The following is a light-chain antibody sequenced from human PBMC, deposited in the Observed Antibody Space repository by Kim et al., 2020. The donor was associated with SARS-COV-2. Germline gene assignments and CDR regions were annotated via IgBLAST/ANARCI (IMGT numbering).Light chain of an antibody. CDR2: DVS. CDR1: SSDVGGFNH. CDR3: SSYTTSNTPV. Sequence: QSALTQPASVSGSPGQSITISCIGTSSDVGGFNHVSRYQQHPGKAPKLMIYDVSNRPSGVSNRFSGSKSGNTASLTISGLQAEDKADYYCSSYTTSNTPVFGGGTQLTV. J-gene: IGLJ2*01. V-gene: IGLV2-14*03.